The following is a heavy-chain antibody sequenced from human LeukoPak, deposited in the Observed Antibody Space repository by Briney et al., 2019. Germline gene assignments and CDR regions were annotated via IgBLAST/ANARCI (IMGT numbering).Heavy chain of an antibody. Sequence: GGSLRVSSAASGFTVSSNYMSWVCQAPGKGLEWGSVLYIGGSTYYAGSVKSRCTISRDNSKNTLNLQMNNLRAEDTAVYYCARDCLSTNPYFDPWGQGTLVTVSS. D-gene: IGHD2/OR15-2a*01. CDR2: LYIGGST. V-gene: IGHV3-53*01. CDR1: GFTVSSNY. J-gene: IGHJ5*02. CDR3: ARDCLSTNPYFDP.